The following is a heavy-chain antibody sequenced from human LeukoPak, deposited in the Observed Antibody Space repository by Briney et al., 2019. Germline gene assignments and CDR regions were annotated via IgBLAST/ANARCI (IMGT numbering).Heavy chain of an antibody. V-gene: IGHV1-69*06. D-gene: IGHD2-2*01. CDR2: IIPIFGTA. CDR3: ARGVVPAARGVFDY. Sequence: SVKVSCKASGGTFGSYAISWVRQAPGQGLEWMGGIIPIFGTANYAQKFQGRVTTTADKSTSTAYMELSSLRSEDTAVYYCARGVVPAARGVFDYWGQGTLVTVSS. J-gene: IGHJ4*02. CDR1: GGTFGSYA.